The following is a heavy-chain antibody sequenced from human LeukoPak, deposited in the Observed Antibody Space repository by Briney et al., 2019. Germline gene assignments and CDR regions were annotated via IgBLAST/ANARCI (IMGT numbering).Heavy chain of an antibody. CDR3: ARGRGITIFGVPLYYYGMDV. D-gene: IGHD3-3*01. V-gene: IGHV4-39*07. CDR1: GGSISSSGYY. J-gene: IGHJ6*02. CDR2: INYSGTT. Sequence: KSSETLSLTCTASGGSISSSGYYWGWIRQPPGKGLEWIASINYSGTTYYNPSLKSRVTISEDRSKNQFSLKLSSVTAADTAVYYCARGRGITIFGVPLYYYGMDVWGQGTTVTVSS.